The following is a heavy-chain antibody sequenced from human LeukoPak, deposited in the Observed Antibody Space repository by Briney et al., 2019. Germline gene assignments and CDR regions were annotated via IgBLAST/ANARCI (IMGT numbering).Heavy chain of an antibody. CDR3: ARGRYDWNDVGYFDY. CDR1: GFTFSTFA. Sequence: PGGSLRLSCAASGFTFSTFAMSWVRQAPGKGLEWVSAIFGNGRTTYYADSVKGRFTISRDNSKNTLYLQMNSLRAEDTAVCYCARGRYDWNDVGYFDYWGQGTLVSVSS. CDR2: IFGNGRTT. J-gene: IGHJ4*02. V-gene: IGHV3-23*01. D-gene: IGHD1-1*01.